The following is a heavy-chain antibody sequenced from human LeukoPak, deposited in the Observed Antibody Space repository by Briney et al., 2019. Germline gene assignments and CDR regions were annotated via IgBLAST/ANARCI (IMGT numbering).Heavy chain of an antibody. Sequence: GGSLRLSCAASGFTFSSYAMSWVRQTPGKGLEWVSAISGSGGSTYYADSVKGRFTISRDNSKNTLFLQMNSLRVEDTAPYYCARDSQKRIYAFDIWGQGTMVTVSS. J-gene: IGHJ3*02. V-gene: IGHV3-23*01. D-gene: IGHD2/OR15-2a*01. CDR1: GFTFSSYA. CDR3: ARDSQKRIYAFDI. CDR2: ISGSGGST.